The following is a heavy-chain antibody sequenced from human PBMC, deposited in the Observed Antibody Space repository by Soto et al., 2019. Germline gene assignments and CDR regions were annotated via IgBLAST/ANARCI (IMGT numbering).Heavy chain of an antibody. J-gene: IGHJ6*02. Sequence: QVQLQESGPGLVKPSQTLSLTCTVSGGSISSGDDFWTWIRQPPGKGLEWIGYIYYSGSTYYHPSLKSRLTMSVGTSKDQFSLKLSSVTAADTAVYYCARDRAKWKDYYYYGMDVWGQGTTVTVSS. CDR1: GGSISSGDDF. V-gene: IGHV4-30-4*01. CDR3: ARDRAKWKDYYYYGMDV. CDR2: IYYSGST. D-gene: IGHD1-20*01.